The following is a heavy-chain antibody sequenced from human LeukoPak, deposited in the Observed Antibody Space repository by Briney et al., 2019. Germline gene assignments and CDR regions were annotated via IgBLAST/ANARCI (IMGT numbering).Heavy chain of an antibody. Sequence: GGSLRLSCAASGFTFNNYAMSWVRQAPGKGLEWVSAISGSGVGTYYADSVKGRFTISRDNSKSTLFLQMNSLRAEDTAVYYCAKQSAAAGAHDYWGQGTLVTVSS. J-gene: IGHJ4*02. D-gene: IGHD6-13*01. CDR1: GFTFNNYA. CDR2: ISGSGVGT. CDR3: AKQSAAAGAHDY. V-gene: IGHV3-23*01.